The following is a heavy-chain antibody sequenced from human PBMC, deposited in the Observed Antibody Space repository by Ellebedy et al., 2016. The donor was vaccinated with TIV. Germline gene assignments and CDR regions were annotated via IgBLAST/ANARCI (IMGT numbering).Heavy chain of an antibody. CDR1: GFTFSSYS. J-gene: IGHJ5*02. V-gene: IGHV3-48*02. Sequence: GESLKISXAASGFTFSSYSMNWVRQAPGKGLEWVSYISSSSSTIYYADSVKGRFTISRDNAKNSLYLQMNTLRDEDTAVYYCARVPGSFSLNWFDPWGQGTLVTVSS. CDR2: ISSSSSTI. CDR3: ARVPGSFSLNWFDP. D-gene: IGHD3-10*01.